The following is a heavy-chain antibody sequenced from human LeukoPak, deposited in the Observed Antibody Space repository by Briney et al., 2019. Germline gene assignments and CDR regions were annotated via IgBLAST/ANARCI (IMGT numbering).Heavy chain of an antibody. CDR3: ARGRGEGYSYGRYYFDY. Sequence: ASVKVSCKASGYTFTGYYMHWVRQAPGQGLEWMGWINPNSGGTNYAQKFQGRVTMTRDTSISTAYMELRRLRSDATAVYYCARGRGEGYSYGRYYFDYWGQGTLVTVSS. J-gene: IGHJ4*02. D-gene: IGHD5-18*01. CDR2: INPNSGGT. V-gene: IGHV1-2*02. CDR1: GYTFTGYY.